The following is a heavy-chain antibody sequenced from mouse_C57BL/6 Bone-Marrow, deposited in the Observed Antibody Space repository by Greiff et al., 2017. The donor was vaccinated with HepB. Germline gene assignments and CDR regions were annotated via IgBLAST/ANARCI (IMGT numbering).Heavy chain of an antibody. CDR3: ARREENLLWLRRDY. CDR2: INPSSGYT. V-gene: IGHV1-4*01. CDR1: GYTFTSYT. J-gene: IGHJ2*01. Sequence: QVQLQQSGAELARPGASVKMSCKASGYTFTSYTMHWVKQRPGQGLEWIGYINPSSGYTKYNQKFKDKAILTADKSSSTAYMQLSSLTSEDSAVYYCARREENLLWLRRDYWGQGTTLTVSS. D-gene: IGHD2-2*01.